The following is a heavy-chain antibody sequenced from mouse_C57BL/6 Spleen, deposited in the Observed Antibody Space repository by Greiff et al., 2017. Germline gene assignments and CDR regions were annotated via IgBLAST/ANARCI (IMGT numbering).Heavy chain of an antibody. D-gene: IGHD1-1*01. V-gene: IGHV1-50*01. CDR2: IDPSDSYT. CDR1: GYTFTSYW. J-gene: IGHJ2*01. CDR3: AIEVITTGDY. Sequence: QVQLQQPGAELVKPGASVKLSCKASGYTFTSYWMQWVKQRPGQGLEWIGEIDPSDSYTNYNQKFKGKATVTVDTSSSTAYMQLSSLTSEDSAVYYCAIEVITTGDYWGQGTTLTVSS.